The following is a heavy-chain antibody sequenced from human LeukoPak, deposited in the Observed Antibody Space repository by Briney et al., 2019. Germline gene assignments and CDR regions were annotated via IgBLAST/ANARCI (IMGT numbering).Heavy chain of an antibody. CDR3: VRSGYSSGWYFGAVDY. V-gene: IGHV1-69*13. CDR1: GGTFSSYA. D-gene: IGHD6-19*01. Sequence: SVKVSCKASGGTFSSYAISWVRQAPGQGLEWMGGIIPIFGTANYAQKFQGRVTITADESTSTAYMELSSLRSEDTAVYYCVRSGYSSGWYFGAVDYWGQGTLVTVSS. CDR2: IIPIFGTA. J-gene: IGHJ4*02.